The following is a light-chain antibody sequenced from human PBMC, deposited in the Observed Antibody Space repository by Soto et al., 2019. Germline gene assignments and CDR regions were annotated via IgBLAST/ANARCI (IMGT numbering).Light chain of an antibody. Sequence: EIVMTQSPATLSVSPGERATLSCIASQSVSSNLAWYQQKPGQTPRLLIYDASNRAPGIPARFSGSGSGTDFTLTISSLEPEDFAVYYCQQRTNWPRITFGQGTRLEIK. CDR2: DAS. CDR1: QSVSSN. J-gene: IGKJ5*01. CDR3: QQRTNWPRIT. V-gene: IGKV3-11*01.